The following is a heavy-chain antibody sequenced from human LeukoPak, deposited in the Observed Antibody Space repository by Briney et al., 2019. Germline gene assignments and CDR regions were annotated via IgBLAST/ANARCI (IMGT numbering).Heavy chain of an antibody. V-gene: IGHV1-69*13. CDR2: IIPIFGTA. J-gene: IGHJ4*02. CDR3: ARFFSSGLDY. D-gene: IGHD3-22*01. Sequence: SVKVSCKASGYTFTSYDISWVRQAPGQGLEWMGGIIPIFGTANYAQKFQGRVTITADESTSTAYMELSSLRSEDTAVYYCARFFSSGLDYWGQGTLVTVSS. CDR1: GYTFTSYD.